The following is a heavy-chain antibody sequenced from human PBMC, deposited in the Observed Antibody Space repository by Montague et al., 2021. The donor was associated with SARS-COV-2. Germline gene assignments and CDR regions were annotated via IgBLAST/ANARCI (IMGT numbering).Heavy chain of an antibody. Sequence: SETLSLTCTASGGSISTYYWSWIRQPPGKGLEWIGYIYYSGTANYNPSLKSRVTISVDTSKNQFSLKVRSVTAADTAVYYCARLVGGRGTRFDPWGQGTLVTVSS. J-gene: IGHJ5*02. D-gene: IGHD1-14*01. V-gene: IGHV4-59*08. CDR1: GGSISTYY. CDR3: ARLVGGRGTRFDP. CDR2: IYYSGTA.